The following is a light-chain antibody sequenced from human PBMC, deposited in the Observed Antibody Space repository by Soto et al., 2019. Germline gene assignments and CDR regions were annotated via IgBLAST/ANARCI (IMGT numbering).Light chain of an antibody. J-gene: IGLJ3*02. Sequence: QSVLTQPPSVSGAPGQRVTISCTGSSSNTGAGYDVHWYQQLPGTVPKHLIYANNNRPPGVPDRFSGSKSGTAASLAITGLLAEDEADYYCQSYDRFLSAWVFGGGTKLTVL. V-gene: IGLV1-40*01. CDR3: QSYDRFLSAWV. CDR1: SSNTGAGYD. CDR2: ANN.